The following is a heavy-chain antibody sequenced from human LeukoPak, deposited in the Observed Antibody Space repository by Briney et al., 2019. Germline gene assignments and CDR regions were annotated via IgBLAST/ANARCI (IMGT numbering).Heavy chain of an antibody. Sequence: ASVKVSCKASGYTFTGYYMHWVRQAPGQGLEWMGGIIPIFGTANYAQKFQGRVTITADESTSTAYMELSSLRSEDTAVYYCAGSSSSGWYRGWFDPWGQGTLVTVSS. CDR2: IIPIFGTA. CDR1: GYTFTGYY. J-gene: IGHJ5*02. V-gene: IGHV1-69*13. D-gene: IGHD6-19*01. CDR3: AGSSSSGWYRGWFDP.